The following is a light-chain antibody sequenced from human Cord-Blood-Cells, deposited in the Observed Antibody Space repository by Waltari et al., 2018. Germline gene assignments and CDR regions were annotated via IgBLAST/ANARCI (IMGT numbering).Light chain of an antibody. J-gene: IGKJ2*01. Sequence: GDRVTITCRASQSISSYLNWYQQKPGKAPKLLIYAASSLQSGVPSRFSGSGSGTDFTLTISSLQPEDFATYYCQQSYSTPYTFDQGTKLEIK. CDR1: QSISSY. CDR3: QQSYSTPYT. CDR2: AAS. V-gene: IGKV1-39*01.